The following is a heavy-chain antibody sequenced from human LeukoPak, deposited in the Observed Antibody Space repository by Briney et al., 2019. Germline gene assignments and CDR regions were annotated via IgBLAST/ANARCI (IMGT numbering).Heavy chain of an antibody. CDR3: ARGPFHGDYPLDAAFDI. J-gene: IGHJ3*02. V-gene: IGHV1-69*05. CDR1: GGTFSSYA. D-gene: IGHD4-17*01. Sequence: SVKVSCKASGGTFSSYAISWVRQAPGQGLEWMGGIIPTFGTANYAQEFQGRVTITTDESTSTAYMELSSLRSEDTAVYYCARGPFHGDYPLDAAFDIWGQGTMVTVSS. CDR2: IIPTFGTA.